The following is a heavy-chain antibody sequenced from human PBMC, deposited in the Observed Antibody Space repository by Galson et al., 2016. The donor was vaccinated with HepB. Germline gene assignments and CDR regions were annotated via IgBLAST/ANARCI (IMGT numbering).Heavy chain of an antibody. CDR2: TWYNGSNK. CDR1: GFTFNSYG. V-gene: IGHV3-33*01. Sequence: SLRLSCAASGFTFNSYGVNWVRQAPGKGLEWVAVTWYNGSNKYYADSVKGRFTISRDSSENTLYLQMNSLRVEDTAVYYCRAGDVVVPGALYPLDVWGQGTTVTVSS. J-gene: IGHJ6*02. D-gene: IGHD2-2*01. CDR3: RAGDVVVPGALYPLDV.